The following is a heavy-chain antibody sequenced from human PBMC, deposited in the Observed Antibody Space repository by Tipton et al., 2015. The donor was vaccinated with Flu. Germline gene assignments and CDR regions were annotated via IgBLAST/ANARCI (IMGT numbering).Heavy chain of an antibody. J-gene: IGHJ4*02. D-gene: IGHD3-22*01. Sequence: LRLSCSVSGDSVTSSYFWGWIRQSPGHTLEWMGRIYSTGSSEYNPSLKSRVTISADASQNHFSLRLTSVTAADTAIYYCVAYYYDTSGPIFDIWGQGILVTVSA. V-gene: IGHV4-39*02. CDR1: GDSVTSSYF. CDR2: IYSTGSS. CDR3: VAYYYDTSGPIFDI.